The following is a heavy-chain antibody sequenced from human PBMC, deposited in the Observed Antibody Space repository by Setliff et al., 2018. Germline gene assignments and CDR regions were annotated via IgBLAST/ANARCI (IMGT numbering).Heavy chain of an antibody. J-gene: IGHJ5*02. CDR1: GGSISSSSYY. CDR2: IYYSGST. D-gene: IGHD3-10*01. V-gene: IGHV4-39*01. CDR3: ARGKGSRVLLRWFDP. Sequence: PSETLSLTCTVSGGSISSSSYYWGWIRQPPGKGLEWIGSIYYSGSTYYNPSLKSRVTISVDTSKNQFSLKLSSVTAADTAVYYCARGKGSRVLLRWFDPWGQGTLVTVSS.